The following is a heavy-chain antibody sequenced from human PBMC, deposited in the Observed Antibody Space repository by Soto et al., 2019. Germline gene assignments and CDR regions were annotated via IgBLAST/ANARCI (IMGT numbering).Heavy chain of an antibody. J-gene: IGHJ5*02. CDR3: ARDFRGVPIWSSSWYSEFDP. Sequence: ASVKVSCKASGYTFTGYYMHWVLQAPGQGLEWMGWINPNSGGTNYAQKFQGRVTMTRDTSISTAYMELSRLRSDDTAVYYCARDFRGVPIWSSSWYSEFDPWGQGTLVTVSS. CDR1: GYTFTGYY. D-gene: IGHD6-13*01. V-gene: IGHV1-2*02. CDR2: INPNSGGT.